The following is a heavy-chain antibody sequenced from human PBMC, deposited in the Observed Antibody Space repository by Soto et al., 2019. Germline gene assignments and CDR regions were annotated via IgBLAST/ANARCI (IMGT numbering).Heavy chain of an antibody. CDR2: ISSDSRTI. CDR3: ARIKLVEWFFINVDVYLMDV. J-gene: IGHJ6*02. CDR1: GFSLSDYA. D-gene: IGHD3-3*01. Sequence: GGSLRLSCVASGFSLSDYAVNWVRQAPGKGLEWVSFISSDSRTIYYADSVEGRFTVSRDNARNSVSLQMDSLRDEDAAVYYCARIKLVEWFFINVDVYLMDVWGQGTPVTVSS. V-gene: IGHV3-48*02.